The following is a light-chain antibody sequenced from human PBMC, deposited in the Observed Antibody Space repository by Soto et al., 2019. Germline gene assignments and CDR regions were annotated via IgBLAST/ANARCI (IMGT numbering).Light chain of an antibody. J-gene: IGKJ1*01. Sequence: EIVLTQSPGTLSLSPGERATLSCRASQSVSSSSLAWYQQKPGQAPRLLIYGASSRATGIPDRFSGSGSGTDFNLTISRLEPEDFAVYYCQQYGSSPWTFGQGTKVEIK. CDR1: QSVSSSS. V-gene: IGKV3-20*01. CDR3: QQYGSSPWT. CDR2: GAS.